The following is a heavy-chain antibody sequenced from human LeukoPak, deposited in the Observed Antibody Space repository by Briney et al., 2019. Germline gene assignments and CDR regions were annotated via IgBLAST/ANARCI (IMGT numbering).Heavy chain of an antibody. V-gene: IGHV3-30*18. CDR2: ISYAGSNK. Sequence: PGGSLRLSCAASGFTFSSYGMHWVRQAPGKGLEWVAVISYAGSNKYYADSVKGRFTISRDNSKNTLYLQMNSLRAEDTAVYYCAKENAGATYWGQGTLVTVSS. CDR3: AKENAGATY. J-gene: IGHJ4*02. CDR1: GFTFSSYG. D-gene: IGHD1-26*01.